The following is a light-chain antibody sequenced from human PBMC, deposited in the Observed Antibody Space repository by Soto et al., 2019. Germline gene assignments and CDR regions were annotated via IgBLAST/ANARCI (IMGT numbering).Light chain of an antibody. V-gene: IGLV2-14*01. CDR2: DVS. CDR1: SSAVGGYNY. J-gene: IGLJ2*01. Sequence: QSALTQPPSVSGSPGQSITISCTGTSSAVGGYNYVSWYQQHPGKAPKLMIYDVSNRPSGVSNRFSGSKSGNTASLTISGLQAEDEADYYCSSYTSSTGVFGGGTKLTV. CDR3: SSYTSSTGV.